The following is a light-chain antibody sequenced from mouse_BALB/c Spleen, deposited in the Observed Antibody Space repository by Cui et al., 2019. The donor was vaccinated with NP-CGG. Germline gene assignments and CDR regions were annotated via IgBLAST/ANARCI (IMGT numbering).Light chain of an antibody. J-gene: IGLJ1*01. CDR3: ALWYSNPWV. V-gene: IGLV1*01. Sequence: QAGVTQEAALTTSPGGTVTLTYCSRNAAVTTSNYANSVQEKPHHSFHSLISGTTNRVPGVPASSSASLIGDKAAPPIPGAQTEVEAIYFCALWYSNPWVFGGGTKLPVL. CDR2: GTT. CDR1: NAAVTTSNY.